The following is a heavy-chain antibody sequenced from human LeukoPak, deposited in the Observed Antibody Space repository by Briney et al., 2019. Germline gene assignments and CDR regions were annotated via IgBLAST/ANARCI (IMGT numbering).Heavy chain of an antibody. CDR1: GFTFSSYG. D-gene: IGHD3-22*01. J-gene: IGHJ3*02. CDR3: AREGYSSGYYYVDAFDI. CDR2: IRYDGSNK. Sequence: GGSLRLSCAASGFTFSSYGMHWVRQAPGKGLEWVAFIRYDGSNKYYADSVKGRFTISRDNAKNSLYLQMNSLRAEDTAVYYCAREGYSSGYYYVDAFDIWGQGTMVTVSS. V-gene: IGHV3-30*02.